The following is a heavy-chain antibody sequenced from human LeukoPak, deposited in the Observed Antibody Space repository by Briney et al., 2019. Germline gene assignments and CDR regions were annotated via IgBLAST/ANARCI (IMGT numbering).Heavy chain of an antibody. CDR3: PRSQSVDY. V-gene: IGHV3-49*04. J-gene: IGHJ4*02. Sequence: PGGSLRLSCIASGFTFGDYALNWVRQAPGKGVERVGSIRSKRLGGTTEYDASVKGRFTISRDDSQSIAYLQMNSLKTEDTGVYYCPRSQSVDYWGQGTLVTVSS. CDR1: GFTFGDYA. CDR2: IRSKRLGGTT.